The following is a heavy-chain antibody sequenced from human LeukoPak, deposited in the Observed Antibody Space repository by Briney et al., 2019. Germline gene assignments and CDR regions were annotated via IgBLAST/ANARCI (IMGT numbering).Heavy chain of an antibody. D-gene: IGHD6-13*01. CDR1: GFTFSNAW. Sequence: GGSLRLSCAASGFTFSNAWMNWVRQAPGKGLEWVSFFSVRYNVIYYADSVKGRFTVSRDEAKNSLYLQMNSLRAEDTALYYCARDLPVAAADFWGQGTLVTVSS. V-gene: IGHV3-48*01. CDR2: FSVRYNVI. J-gene: IGHJ4*02. CDR3: ARDLPVAAADF.